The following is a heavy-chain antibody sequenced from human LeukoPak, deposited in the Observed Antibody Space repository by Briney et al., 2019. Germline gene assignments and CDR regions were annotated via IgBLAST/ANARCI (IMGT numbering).Heavy chain of an antibody. CDR3: ARDAQTSSWYYGMDV. V-gene: IGHV3-11*01. CDR1: GFPFSDYY. J-gene: IGHJ6*02. CDR2: ISNSGNTV. Sequence: GGSLRLSCAASGFPFSDYYMSWIRQAPGKGLEWVSYISNSGNTVYYEDSVKGRFTVSRDNAKNSLYLQLNSLRAEDTAVYYCARDAQTSSWYYGMDVWGQGTTVTVSS. D-gene: IGHD6-13*01.